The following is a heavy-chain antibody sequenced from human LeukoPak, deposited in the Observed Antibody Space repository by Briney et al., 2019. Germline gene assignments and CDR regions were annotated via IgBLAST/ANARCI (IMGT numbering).Heavy chain of an antibody. CDR2: SEGDDSTT. CDR3: AKLDWLDP. Sequence: GGSLRLSCAASGFTIGRYLMHWVRQAPGKGLVWVSRSEGDDSTTTYADSVKGRFTVSRDTAKNTLYLQMNSLRVEDTAVYYCAKLDWLDPWGQGTLVTVSP. V-gene: IGHV3-74*03. CDR1: GFTIGRYL. J-gene: IGHJ5*02.